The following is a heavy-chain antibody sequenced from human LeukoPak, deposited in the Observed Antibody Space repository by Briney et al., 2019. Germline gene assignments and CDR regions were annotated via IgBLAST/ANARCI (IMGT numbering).Heavy chain of an antibody. CDR2: FDPEDGET. CDR1: GYTLTELS. Sequence: ASVKVSCRVSGYTLTELSMHWVRQAPGKGLEWMGGFDPEDGETIYAQKFQGRVTMTEDTSTDTAYMELSSLRSEDTAVYYCARWRYGPTHDYSNYFATPPHLDYFDYWGQGTLVTVSS. V-gene: IGHV1-24*01. D-gene: IGHD4-11*01. J-gene: IGHJ4*02. CDR3: ARWRYGPTHDYSNYFATPPHLDYFDY.